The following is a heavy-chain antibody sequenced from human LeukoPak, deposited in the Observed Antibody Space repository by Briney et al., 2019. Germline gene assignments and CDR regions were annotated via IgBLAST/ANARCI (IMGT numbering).Heavy chain of an antibody. J-gene: IGHJ3*02. CDR3: ARDQRVRDAFDI. Sequence: ASVKVSRKASVYTFTGYYMHWVRQAPGQGLEWMGWINPNSGGTNYAQKFQGRVTMTRDTSISTAYMELSRLRSDDTAVYYCARDQRVRDAFDIWGQGTMVTVSS. V-gene: IGHV1-2*02. CDR2: INPNSGGT. D-gene: IGHD3-22*01. CDR1: VYTFTGYY.